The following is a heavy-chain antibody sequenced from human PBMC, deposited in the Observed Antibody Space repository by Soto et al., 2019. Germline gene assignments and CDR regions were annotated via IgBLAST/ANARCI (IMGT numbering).Heavy chain of an antibody. D-gene: IGHD4-17*01. V-gene: IGHV4-34*01. CDR1: GGSFSGYY. Sequence: SETLSLMCAADGGSFSGYYWSWIRQPPGKGLEWIGEINHSGSTNYNPSLKSRVTISVDTSKNQFSLKLSSVTAADTAVYYCATIDYGDYAGGLGYSGHCTLVTVS. CDR2: INHSGST. CDR3: ATIDYGDYAGGLGY. J-gene: IGHJ1*01.